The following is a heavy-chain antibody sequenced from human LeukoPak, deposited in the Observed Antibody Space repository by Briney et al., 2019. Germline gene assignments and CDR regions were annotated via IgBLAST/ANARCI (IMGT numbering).Heavy chain of an antibody. CDR2: IRYDGSNK. D-gene: IGHD2-2*01. J-gene: IGHJ4*02. CDR1: GFTFNSYA. Sequence: GGSLRLSCAASGFTFNSYAMHWVRQAPGKGLEWVAFIRYDGSNKYYADSLKGRFTISRDNSKNTLYLQMNSLRTEDTAVYYCAKVNTISNYFDYWGQGTLVTVSS. V-gene: IGHV3-30*02. CDR3: AKVNTISNYFDY.